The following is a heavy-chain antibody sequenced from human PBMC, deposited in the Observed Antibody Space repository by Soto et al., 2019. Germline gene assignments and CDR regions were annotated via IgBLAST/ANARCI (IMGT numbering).Heavy chain of an antibody. CDR3: ARVTSMVRGVIDNGFDP. Sequence: QVPLVQSGAEVKKPGSSVTVSCXAXXXXFSSYAIHWVRQAPGQGLEWMGGIIPMYGPAKYAQRFQGRVTSTADESTTTVYMELTSLTSQDTAVYYCARVTSMVRGVIDNGFDPWGHGTLVTVSS. V-gene: IGHV1-69*01. J-gene: IGHJ5*02. D-gene: IGHD3-10*01. CDR2: IIPMYGPA. CDR1: XXXFSSYA.